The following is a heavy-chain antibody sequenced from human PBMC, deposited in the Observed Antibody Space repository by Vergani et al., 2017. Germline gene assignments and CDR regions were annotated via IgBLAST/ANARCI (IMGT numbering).Heavy chain of an antibody. D-gene: IGHD1-26*01. Sequence: QITLKESGPTLVKPTQTLTLTCTFSGFSLSTSGVGVGWIRQPPGKALEWLALIYWYDDKRYSPSLKSRLTITKDTSKNQVVLTMTNMDPVDTATYYCAHRQGGPMYFDLWGRGTLVTVSS. J-gene: IGHJ2*01. CDR1: GFSLSTSGVG. CDR3: AHRQGGPMYFDL. CDR2: IYWYDDK. V-gene: IGHV2-5*01.